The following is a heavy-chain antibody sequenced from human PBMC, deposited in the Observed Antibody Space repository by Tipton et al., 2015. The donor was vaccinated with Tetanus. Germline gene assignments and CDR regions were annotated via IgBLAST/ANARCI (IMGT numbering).Heavy chain of an antibody. CDR1: GGSINSGRYY. CDR3: ARDPSGGVRYFDY. D-gene: IGHD2-8*01. J-gene: IGHJ4*02. V-gene: IGHV4-31*03. CDR2: IYYSGST. Sequence: TLSLTCTVSGGSINSGRYYWTWIRQHPGKGLEWIGYIYYSGSTNYNPSLKRRVTISVDTSKDQFSLKLSSVTAADTAVYYCARDPSGGVRYFDYWGQVTLVTVSS.